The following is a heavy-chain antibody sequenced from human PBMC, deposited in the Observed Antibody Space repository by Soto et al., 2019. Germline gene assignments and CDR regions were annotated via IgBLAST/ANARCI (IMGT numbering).Heavy chain of an antibody. Sequence: GGSLRLSCAASGFTFSSNAMTWVRQAPGRGLEWVSAISGSGSPTYYADSVKGRFTISRDNSKNTLYLQMNSLRADDTAVYYCARDMSGGTYNYYYGMDVWGQGTTVTVSS. V-gene: IGHV3-23*01. J-gene: IGHJ6*02. D-gene: IGHD1-26*01. CDR1: GFTFSSNA. CDR2: ISGSGSPT. CDR3: ARDMSGGTYNYYYGMDV.